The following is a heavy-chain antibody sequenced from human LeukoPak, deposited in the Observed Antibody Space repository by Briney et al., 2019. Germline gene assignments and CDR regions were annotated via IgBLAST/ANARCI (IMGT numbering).Heavy chain of an antibody. CDR3: ARHTCSSTSCSGGNWFDP. CDR1: GASISTHY. D-gene: IGHD2-2*01. CDR2: FCYSGRT. Sequence: SETLSLTCTVSGASISTHYWSWIRQPPGKGLEWIGDFCYSGRTNYNPSLKSRVTISVDTSKNQFSLKLSSVTAADTAVYYCARHTCSSTSCSGGNWFDPWGQGTLVTVSS. J-gene: IGHJ5*02. V-gene: IGHV4-59*08.